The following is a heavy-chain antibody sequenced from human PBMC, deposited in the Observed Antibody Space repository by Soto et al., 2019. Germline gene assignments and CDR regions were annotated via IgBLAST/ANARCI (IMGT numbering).Heavy chain of an antibody. V-gene: IGHV1-45*02. CDR1: GYTFTYRY. CDR3: ATSPPGYCSGGSCYPFDY. J-gene: IGHJ4*02. CDR2: ITPFNGNT. Sequence: GASVKVSCKASGYTFTYRYLHWVRQAPGQALEWMGWITPFNGNTNYAQKFQDRVTITRDRSMSTAYMELSSLRSEDTAMYYCATSPPGYCSGGSCYPFDYWGQGTLVTVSS. D-gene: IGHD2-15*01.